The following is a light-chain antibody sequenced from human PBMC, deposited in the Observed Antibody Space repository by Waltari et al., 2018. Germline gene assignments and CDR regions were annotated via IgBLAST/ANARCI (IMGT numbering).Light chain of an antibody. V-gene: IGKV1-9*01. CDR2: TAS. CDR3: QQLNSYPLT. J-gene: IGKJ5*01. CDR1: QDISSY. Sequence: DIQLTQSPSFLSASVGARVPITCRASQDISSYLSWYQQKPGKAPNLLIYTASTLQSGVPSRFSGSRSGTEFTLTISSLQPEDFATYYCQQLNSYPLTFGQGTRLDIK.